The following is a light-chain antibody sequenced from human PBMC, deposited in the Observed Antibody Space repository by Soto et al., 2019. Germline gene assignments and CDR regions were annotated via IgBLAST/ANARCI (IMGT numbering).Light chain of an antibody. CDR3: QPDNRVSPFT. CDR2: YTS. Sequence: DIQVTQSPSSVSASVGDRVTINCRASQGIVTWLVWYQQKPGKAPKLLIYYTSSLQSGVPSRFLSSRAGRNFTPPIVSRQPADVAASYYQPDNRVSPFTFGPGTKVDIK. V-gene: IGKV1-12*01. CDR1: QGIVTW. J-gene: IGKJ3*01.